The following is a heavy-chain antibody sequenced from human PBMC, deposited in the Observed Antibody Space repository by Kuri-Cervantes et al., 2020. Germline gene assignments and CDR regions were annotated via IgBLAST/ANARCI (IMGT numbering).Heavy chain of an antibody. V-gene: IGHV1-18*01. CDR2: ISAYNGNT. CDR3: ARQELPCSGGSCYWSDP. Sequence: ASVKVSCKASGYTFTSYGISWVRQAPGQGLEWMGWISAYNGNTNYAQKLQGRVTMTRDTSTSTVYMELSSLRSEDTAVYYCARQELPCSGGSCYWSDPWGQGTLVTVSS. CDR1: GYTFTSYG. J-gene: IGHJ5*02. D-gene: IGHD2-15*01.